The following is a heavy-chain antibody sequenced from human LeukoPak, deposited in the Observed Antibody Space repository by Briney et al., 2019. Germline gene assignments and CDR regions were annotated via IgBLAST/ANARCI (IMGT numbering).Heavy chain of an antibody. J-gene: IGHJ6*02. V-gene: IGHV4-59*12. CDR3: ARDFDNQAHAGGYYYGMDV. D-gene: IGHD3-9*01. CDR1: GGSISSYY. Sequence: PSETLSLTCTVSGGSISSYYWSWIRQPPGKGLEWIGYIYYSGSTNYNPSLKSRVTISVDTSKNQFSLKLSSVTAADTAVYYCARDFDNQAHAGGYYYGMDVWGQGTTVTVSS. CDR2: IYYSGST.